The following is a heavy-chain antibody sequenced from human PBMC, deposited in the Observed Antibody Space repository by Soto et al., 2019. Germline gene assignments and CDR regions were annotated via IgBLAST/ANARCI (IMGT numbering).Heavy chain of an antibody. V-gene: IGHV3-74*01. CDR3: VRTSLVVVAATREDY. D-gene: IGHD2-15*01. CDR1: GFTFSSYW. CDR2: INSDGSST. Sequence: EVQLVESGGGLVQPGASLRLSCAASGFTFSSYWMHWVRQAPGKGLVWVSRINSDGSSTSYAGSVKGRFTISRDNAKNTLYLQINSLRAEDTAVYYCVRTSLVVVAATREDYWGQGTLVTVSS. J-gene: IGHJ4*02.